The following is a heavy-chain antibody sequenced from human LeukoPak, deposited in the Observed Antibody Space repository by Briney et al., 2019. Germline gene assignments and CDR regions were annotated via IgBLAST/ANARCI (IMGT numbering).Heavy chain of an antibody. V-gene: IGHV3-64D*09. CDR2: ISDSGGST. CDR3: VRGYSFGPYGVDV. D-gene: IGHD2-15*01. Sequence: GGSLRLSCSASGFPFSSYAMHWVRQGPGKGLEDVSAISDSGGSTYYADSVKGRFTISRDNSKNTLYLQMSSLRAEDTAVYFCVRGYSFGPYGVDVWGQGTTVTVSS. J-gene: IGHJ6*02. CDR1: GFPFSSYA.